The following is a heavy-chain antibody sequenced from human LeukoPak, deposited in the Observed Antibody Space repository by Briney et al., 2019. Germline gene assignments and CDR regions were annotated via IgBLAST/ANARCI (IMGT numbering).Heavy chain of an antibody. D-gene: IGHD3-22*01. CDR2: INSDGSTT. V-gene: IGHV3-74*01. Sequence: PGGSLSLSCAASGFTFTSFAMNWVRQASGKGLVWVSRINSDGSTTGYADSVKGRFTISRDNAKNTVYLQMNSLRAEDTAVYYCARGKGYYYASTGYCDYWGQGTLVTVSS. CDR1: GFTFTSFA. J-gene: IGHJ4*02. CDR3: ARGKGYYYASTGYCDY.